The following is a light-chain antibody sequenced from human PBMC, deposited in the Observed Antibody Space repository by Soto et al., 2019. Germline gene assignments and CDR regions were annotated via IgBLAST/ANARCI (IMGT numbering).Light chain of an antibody. Sequence: DIQMTQSPSTLSASVGDRVTITCRASQSISSWLAWYQQKPGKAPKLLIYKASSLESGVPSRFSGSGSGTEFTLTISSLHPDDFATYYCQQYNSYSWTFGKGTKVEIK. CDR2: KAS. V-gene: IGKV1-5*03. CDR3: QQYNSYSWT. J-gene: IGKJ1*01. CDR1: QSISSW.